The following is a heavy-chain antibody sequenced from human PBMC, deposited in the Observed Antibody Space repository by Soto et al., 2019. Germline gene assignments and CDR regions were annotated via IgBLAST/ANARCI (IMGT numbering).Heavy chain of an antibody. D-gene: IGHD3-9*01. CDR1: GGSISSGGYY. Sequence: SETLSLTCTVSGGSISSGGYYWSWIRQHPGKGLEWIGYIYYSGSTYYNPSLKSRVTISVDTSKNQFSLKLSSVTAADTAVYYCARATAYYDILTGYLPNGFDYWGQGTRVTVSS. J-gene: IGHJ4*02. V-gene: IGHV4-31*03. CDR3: ARATAYYDILTGYLPNGFDY. CDR2: IYYSGST.